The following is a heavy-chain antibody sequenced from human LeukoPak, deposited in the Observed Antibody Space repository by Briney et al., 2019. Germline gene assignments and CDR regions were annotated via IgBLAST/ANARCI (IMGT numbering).Heavy chain of an antibody. CDR1: GGSVSNYY. D-gene: IGHD1-26*01. CDR2: IYYSGST. J-gene: IGHJ3*02. Sequence: PSETLSLTCSVSGGSVSNYYWSWIRQPPGKGLEWIGYIYYSGSTNYNPSLKSRVTILVDTSKNQFSLKLSSVTAADTAVYYCAKDRSDAFDIWGQGTMVTVSS. CDR3: AKDRSDAFDI. V-gene: IGHV4-59*02.